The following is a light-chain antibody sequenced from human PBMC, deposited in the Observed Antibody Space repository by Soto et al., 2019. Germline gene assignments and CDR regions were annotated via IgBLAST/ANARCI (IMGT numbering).Light chain of an antibody. CDR2: AVS. CDR3: ISYNDRQSYL. Sequence: QSVLTQPASVSGSPGQSITISCSGTSSDIGSYDHVAWYQQFPGKSPKLIIYAVSDRPSGVSDRFSGSKSGISASLTISGLQPDEEADYYCISYNDRQSYLFGTGTKVTV. CDR1: SSDIGSYDH. J-gene: IGLJ1*01. V-gene: IGLV2-14*03.